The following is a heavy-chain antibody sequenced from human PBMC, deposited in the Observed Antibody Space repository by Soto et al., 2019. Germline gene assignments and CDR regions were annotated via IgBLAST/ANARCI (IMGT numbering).Heavy chain of an antibody. D-gene: IGHD6-19*01. Sequence: GGSLRLSCAASGFTFSSYSMNWVRQAPGKGLEWVSYISSSSSTIYYADSVKGRFTIARDNAKNSLYLQMNSLRDEDTAVYYCARDSKGYSSANYDYWGQGTLVTVSS. CDR3: ARDSKGYSSANYDY. V-gene: IGHV3-48*02. CDR1: GFTFSSYS. CDR2: ISSSSSTI. J-gene: IGHJ4*02.